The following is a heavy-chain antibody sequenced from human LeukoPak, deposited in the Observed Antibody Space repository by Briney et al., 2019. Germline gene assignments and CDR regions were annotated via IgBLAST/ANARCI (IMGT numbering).Heavy chain of an antibody. CDR2: INPSGGST. J-gene: IGHJ4*02. CDR1: GYTFTSYY. V-gene: IGHV1-46*01. Sequence: ASVKVSCKASGYTFTSYYMHWVRQAPGQGLEWMGIINPSGGSTSYAQKFQGRVTMTRDMPTSTVYMELSSLRSDDTAVYYCATYSAAGRTYYFDYWGQGALVTVSS. D-gene: IGHD6-13*01. CDR3: ATYSAAGRTYYFDY.